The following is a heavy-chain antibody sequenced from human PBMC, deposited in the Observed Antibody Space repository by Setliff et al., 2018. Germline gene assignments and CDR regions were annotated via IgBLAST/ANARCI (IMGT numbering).Heavy chain of an antibody. V-gene: IGHV3-15*01. Sequence: GGSLRLSCADSGFTFSSYWMNWVRQAPGKGLEWVGRIKSKADGGTADFAAPVKGRFTISRDDSKNTMSLQMNSLKTEDTAVYLCATRLGDFWGQGTLVTAPQ. CDR2: IKSKADGGTA. J-gene: IGHJ4*02. CDR1: GFTFSSYW. CDR3: ATRLGDF.